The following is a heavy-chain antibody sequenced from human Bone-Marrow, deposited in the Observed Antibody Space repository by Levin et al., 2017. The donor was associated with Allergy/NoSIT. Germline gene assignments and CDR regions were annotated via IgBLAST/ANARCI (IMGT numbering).Heavy chain of an antibody. Sequence: SVKVSCKASGGTFISYTITWVRQAPGQGLEWLGRIIPALGITNVAQQFQDRVTVFADKSTGTAYMEMRGLTSEDTALYYCVRARTYDDDFFWGQGTLVTISS. V-gene: IGHV1-69*02. CDR3: VRARTYDDDFF. J-gene: IGHJ4*02. CDR1: GGTFISYT. CDR2: IIPALGIT. D-gene: IGHD3-3*01.